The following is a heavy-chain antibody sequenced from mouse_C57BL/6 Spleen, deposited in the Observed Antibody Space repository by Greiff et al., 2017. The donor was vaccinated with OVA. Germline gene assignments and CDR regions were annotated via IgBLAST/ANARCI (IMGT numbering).Heavy chain of an antibody. Sequence: VKLQESGAELVRPGTSVKVSCKASGYAFTNYLIEWVKQRPGQGLEWIGVINPGSGGTNYNEKFKGKATLTADKSSSTAYMQLSSLTSEDSAVYFCARSREGIFDYWGQGTTLTVSS. J-gene: IGHJ2*01. V-gene: IGHV1-54*01. CDR2: INPGSGGT. CDR3: ARSREGIFDY. CDR1: GYAFTNYL.